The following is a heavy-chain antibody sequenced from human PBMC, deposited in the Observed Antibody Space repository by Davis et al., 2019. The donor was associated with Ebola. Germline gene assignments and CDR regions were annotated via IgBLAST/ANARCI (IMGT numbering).Heavy chain of an antibody. V-gene: IGHV4-34*01. J-gene: IGHJ4*02. D-gene: IGHD3-3*01. Sequence: MPSETLSLTCAVSGGSFSGYYWSWIRQPPGKGLEWIGEINHSGSTNYNPSLKSRVTISVDTSKNQFSLKLSSVTAADTAVYYCARRGDYDFWSGYYTGPYYFDYWGQGTLVTVSS. CDR2: INHSGST. CDR3: ARRGDYDFWSGYYTGPYYFDY. CDR1: GGSFSGYY.